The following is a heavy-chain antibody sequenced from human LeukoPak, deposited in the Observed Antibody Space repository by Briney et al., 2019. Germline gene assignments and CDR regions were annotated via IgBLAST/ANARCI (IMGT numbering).Heavy chain of an antibody. Sequence: GASVKVSCKASGGTFSSYAISWVRQAPGQGLELMGGIIPIFGTANYAQKFQGRVTITADESTSTAYMELSSLRSEDTAVYYCARDPGRTGYFDYWGQGTLVTVSS. D-gene: IGHD1-1*01. CDR2: IIPIFGTA. J-gene: IGHJ4*02. V-gene: IGHV1-69*13. CDR3: ARDPGRTGYFDY. CDR1: GGTFSSYA.